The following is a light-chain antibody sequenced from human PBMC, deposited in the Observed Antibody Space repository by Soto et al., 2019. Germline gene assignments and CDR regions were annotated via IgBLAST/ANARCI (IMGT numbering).Light chain of an antibody. CDR2: GAS. V-gene: IGKV3-15*01. CDR3: HQYNDWPRFT. J-gene: IGKJ3*01. Sequence: EIVMTQSPATLSMSPGERATLSCRASQSVSTDLAWYQQKPGQAPRRLIYGASTRATGIPARFSGSGSGTEFTLTINSLQSEDLAVYYCHQYNDWPRFTFGPGTKVDIK. CDR1: QSVSTD.